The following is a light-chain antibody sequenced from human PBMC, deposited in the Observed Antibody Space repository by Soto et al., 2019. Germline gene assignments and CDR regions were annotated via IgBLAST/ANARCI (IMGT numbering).Light chain of an antibody. CDR3: QQLNSYPLT. CDR2: AAS. CDR1: QAIRTA. Sequence: IQLTQSPSSLYASVGDRVTITCRASQAIRTALGWYQQKPGKVPKLLIYAASTLQSGVPSRFSGSGSGTEFTLTISSLQPEDFATYSCQQLNSYPLTFGGGTKVDIK. J-gene: IGKJ4*01. V-gene: IGKV1-17*01.